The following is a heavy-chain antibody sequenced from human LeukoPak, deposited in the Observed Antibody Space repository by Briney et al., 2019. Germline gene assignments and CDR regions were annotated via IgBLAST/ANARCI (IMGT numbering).Heavy chain of an antibody. V-gene: IGHV3-11*04. J-gene: IGHJ4*02. CDR3: ARDRADDDSSGYIYRDFAY. Sequence: GGSLRLSCAASGFTFSDYYMNWIRQAPGKGLECVSYISGSGGTIYYADSVKGRFTISRDNAKNLLYLQMNNLRAEGTAVYYCARDRADDDSSGYIYRDFAYWGQGNLVTVSP. D-gene: IGHD3-22*01. CDR2: ISGSGGTI. CDR1: GFTFSDYY.